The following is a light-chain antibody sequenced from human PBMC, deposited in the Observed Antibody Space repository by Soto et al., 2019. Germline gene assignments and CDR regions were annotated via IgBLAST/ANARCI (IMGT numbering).Light chain of an antibody. CDR3: QQYDILPL. V-gene: IGKV1-33*01. CDR1: QDISNY. Sequence: DIQMTQSPSSLSASVGDRVTITCQTSQDISNYLNWYQQKPGKAPKLLIYDASNLETGVPSRFSGSGSGTEFTFTISSLQLEDFATYYCQQYDILPLFGQGTKVEIK. J-gene: IGKJ2*01. CDR2: DAS.